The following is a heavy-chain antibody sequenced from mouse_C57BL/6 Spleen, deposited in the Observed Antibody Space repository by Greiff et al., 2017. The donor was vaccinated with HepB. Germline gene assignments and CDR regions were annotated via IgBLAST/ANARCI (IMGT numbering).Heavy chain of an antibody. CDR2: IDPSDSYT. V-gene: IGHV1-69*01. J-gene: IGHJ2*01. Sequence: QLQQSGAELVMPGASVKLSCKASGYTFTSYWMHWVKQRPGQGLEWIGEIDPSDSYTNYNQKFKGKSTLTVDKSSSTAYMQLSSLTSEDSAVYYCARSEDYWGQGTTLTVSS. CDR3: ARSEDY. CDR1: GYTFTSYW.